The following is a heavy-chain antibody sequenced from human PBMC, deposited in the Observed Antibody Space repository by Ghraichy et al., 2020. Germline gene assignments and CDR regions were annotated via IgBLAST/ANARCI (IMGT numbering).Heavy chain of an antibody. CDR3: AKYTSSYNYYYYGMDV. Sequence: GGSLRRSCAASGFTFSSYGMHWVRQAPGKGLEWVAVISYDGSNKYYADSVKGRFTISRDNSKNTLYLQMNSLRAEDTAVYYCAKYTSSYNYYYYGMDVWGQGTTVTVSS. CDR1: GFTFSSYG. V-gene: IGHV3-30*18. CDR2: ISYDGSNK. D-gene: IGHD6-6*01. J-gene: IGHJ6*02.